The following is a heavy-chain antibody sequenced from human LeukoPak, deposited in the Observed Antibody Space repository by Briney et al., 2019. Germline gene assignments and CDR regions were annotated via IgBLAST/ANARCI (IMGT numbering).Heavy chain of an antibody. V-gene: IGHV4-59*08. CDR3: ARHVNDFWSGSENWFDP. J-gene: IGHJ5*02. CDR2: IYYSGST. CDR1: GGSISNYY. D-gene: IGHD3-3*01. Sequence: PSETLSLTCTVSGGSISNYYWSWIRQPPGKGLEWIGCIYYSGSTNYNPSLKSRVTISVDTSKNQFSLKLSSVTATDTAVYYCARHVNDFWSGSENWFDPWGQGTLVTVSS.